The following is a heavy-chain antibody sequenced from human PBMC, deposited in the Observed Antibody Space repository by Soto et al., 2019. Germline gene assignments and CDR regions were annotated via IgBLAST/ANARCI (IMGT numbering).Heavy chain of an antibody. Sequence: SETLSLTCTVSGGSIISSSYYWGLIRQPPGKGLEWIGEINHSGSTNYNPSLKSRVTISVDTSKNQFSLKLSSVTAADTAVYYCARGLKQKRPSSWFDPWGQGTLVTVSS. CDR3: ARGLKQKRPSSWFDP. J-gene: IGHJ5*02. D-gene: IGHD6-13*01. CDR1: GGSIISSSYY. CDR2: INHSGST. V-gene: IGHV4-39*07.